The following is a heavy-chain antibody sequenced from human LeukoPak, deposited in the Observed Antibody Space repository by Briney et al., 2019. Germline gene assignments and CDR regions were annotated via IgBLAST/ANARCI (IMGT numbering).Heavy chain of an antibody. V-gene: IGHV4-30-2*01. CDR2: IYHSGST. CDR1: GGSISSGGYS. Sequence: SQTLSLTCAVSGGSISSGGYSWSWIRQPQGKGLEWIGYIYHSGSTYYNPSLKSRVTISVDRSKNQFSLKLSSVTAADTAVYYCARVHAYFDYWGQGTLVTVSS. CDR3: ARVHAYFDY. J-gene: IGHJ4*02.